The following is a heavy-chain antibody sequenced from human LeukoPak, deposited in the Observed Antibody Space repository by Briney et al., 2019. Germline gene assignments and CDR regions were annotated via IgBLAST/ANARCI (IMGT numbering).Heavy chain of an antibody. CDR1: GFTFSSFA. V-gene: IGHV3-23*01. CDR3: TKHLDGDYYYYYMAV. Sequence: PGGSLTLSCEGSGFTFSSFAMTWVRQAPGKGLEWVSAISGGGVSTYYAESVKGRFTVSRDNSNNRVYLQMDSLRAEATALYYCTKHLDGDYYYYYMAVWGNGTTVIVSS. CDR2: ISGGGVST. J-gene: IGHJ6*03. D-gene: IGHD5-24*01.